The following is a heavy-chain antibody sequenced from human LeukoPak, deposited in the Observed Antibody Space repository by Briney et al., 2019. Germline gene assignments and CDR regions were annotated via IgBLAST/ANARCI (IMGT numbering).Heavy chain of an antibody. CDR3: ARLGRGYYYYMDV. CDR2: IYPGDSDT. Sequence: GESLKISSKGSGYSFTSYWIGWVRQMPGKGLEWMGIIYPGDSDTRYSPSFQGQVTISADKSISTAYLPWSSLKASDTAMYYCARLGRGYYYYMDVWGKGSTVTISS. J-gene: IGHJ6*03. CDR1: GYSFTSYW. V-gene: IGHV5-51*01.